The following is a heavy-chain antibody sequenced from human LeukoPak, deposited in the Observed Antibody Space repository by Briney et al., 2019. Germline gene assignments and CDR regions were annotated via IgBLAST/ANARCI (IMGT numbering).Heavy chain of an antibody. J-gene: IGHJ1*01. V-gene: IGHV3-48*04. Sequence: GGSLRLSCAASGFTFSSYSMNWVRQAPGKGLEWVSYISSSSSTIYYADSVKGRFTISRDNAKNSLYLQMNSLRAEDMAMYYCARVGYSSGWYIQHWGQGTLVTVSS. CDR1: GFTFSSYS. D-gene: IGHD6-19*01. CDR3: ARVGYSSGWYIQH. CDR2: ISSSSSTI.